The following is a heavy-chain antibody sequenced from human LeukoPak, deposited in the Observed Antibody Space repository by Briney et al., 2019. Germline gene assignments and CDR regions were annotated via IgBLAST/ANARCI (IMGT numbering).Heavy chain of an antibody. Sequence: PGESLRLSCAASGFTFVDYAMNWVRQVPGRGLEWVSGINWNGRITEYADSVKDRFTISRQNTKNSLYLYMNNLGGEDTALYFCARGSVQLWLRDTYYYMDVWGKGTTVTVSS. CDR3: ARGSVQLWLRDTYYYMDV. D-gene: IGHD5-18*01. V-gene: IGHV3-20*04. CDR2: INWNGRIT. J-gene: IGHJ6*03. CDR1: GFTFVDYA.